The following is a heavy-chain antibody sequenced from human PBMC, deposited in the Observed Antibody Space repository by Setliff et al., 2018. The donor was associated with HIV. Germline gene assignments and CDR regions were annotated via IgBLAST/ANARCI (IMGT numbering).Heavy chain of an antibody. Sequence: SVKVSCKAPGATFRNNAINWVRQAPGQGLEWLGVIIPIFGTANYAQKFQGRVTITADESTTTVYMELSGLRSEDTAVYYCATDGIGGWLRPMPDYWGQGTQVTVSS. CDR2: IIPIFGTA. J-gene: IGHJ4*02. CDR3: ATDGIGGWLRPMPDY. V-gene: IGHV1-69*13. D-gene: IGHD5-12*01. CDR1: GATFRNNA.